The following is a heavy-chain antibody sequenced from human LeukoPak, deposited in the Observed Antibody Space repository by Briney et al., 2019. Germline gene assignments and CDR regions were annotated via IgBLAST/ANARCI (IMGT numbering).Heavy chain of an antibody. CDR3: ASGGYSYGYRGNY. CDR1: GYTFNHHG. CDR2: IIPIFGTA. D-gene: IGHD5-18*01. J-gene: IGHJ4*02. Sequence: GASVKVSCKTSGYTFNHHGISWVRQAPGQGLEWMGGIIPIFGTANYAQKFQGRVTITADESTSTAYMELSSLRSEDTAVYYCASGGYSYGYRGNYWGQGTLVTVSS. V-gene: IGHV1-69*13.